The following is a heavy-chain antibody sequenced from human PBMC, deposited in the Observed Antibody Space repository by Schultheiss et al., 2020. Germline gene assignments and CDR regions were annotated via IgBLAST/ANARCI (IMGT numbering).Heavy chain of an antibody. D-gene: IGHD3-22*01. CDR3: ARERTEYPDYYDSSGYHDAFDI. J-gene: IGHJ3*02. Sequence: WGSLRLSCAASGFTFSTYWMSWVRQAPGKGLEWVANIKQDGSEKYYVDSVKGRFTISRDNAKNSLYLQMNSLRAEDTAMYYCARERTEYPDYYDSSGYHDAFDIWGKGAM. CDR1: GFTFSTYW. CDR2: IKQDGSEK. V-gene: IGHV3-7*01.